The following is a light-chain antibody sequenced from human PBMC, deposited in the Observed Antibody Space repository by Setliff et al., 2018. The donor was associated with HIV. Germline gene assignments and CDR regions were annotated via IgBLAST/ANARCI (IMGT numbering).Light chain of an antibody. J-gene: IGLJ1*01. CDR1: SSDIGSYYY. CDR3: SSYSSNSTPYV. V-gene: IGLV2-14*03. CDR2: DVS. Sequence: QSALTQPASVSGSPGQSGTISCTGISSDIGSYYYVSWYQQHPGKAPKPVIYDVSNRPSGVSDRFSGSRSGNTASLTISGLQAEDEADYYCSSYSSNSTPYVFGSGTKVTVL.